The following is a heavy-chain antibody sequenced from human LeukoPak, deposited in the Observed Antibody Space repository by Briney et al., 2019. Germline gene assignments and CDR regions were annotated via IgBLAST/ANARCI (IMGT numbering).Heavy chain of an antibody. CDR1: GYTFTGYF. CDR2: INPDSGGT. V-gene: IGHV1-2*02. D-gene: IGHD3-22*01. J-gene: IGHJ4*02. Sequence: ASVTVSCKASGYTFTGYFMHWVRQAPGQGLEWMGWINPDSGGTNYAQKFQGRVTMTRDTSISTAYMDLSRLTSDDTAMYYCGRGGSWGTKVVISPPCACPFDYWGQGTLVTVSS. CDR3: GRGGSWGTKVVISPPCACPFDY.